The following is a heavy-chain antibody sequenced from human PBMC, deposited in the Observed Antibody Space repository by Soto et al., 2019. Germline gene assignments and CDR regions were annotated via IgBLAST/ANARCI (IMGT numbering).Heavy chain of an antibody. CDR2: IKQDGSEK. D-gene: IGHD3-22*01. V-gene: IGHV3-7*05. CDR1: GFTFSSYW. Sequence: GSLRLSCAASGFTFSSYWMSWVRQAPGKGLEWVANIKQDGSEKYYVDSVKGRFTISRDNAKNSLYLQMNSLRAEDTAVYYCARNYYDSSGDFDYWGQGTLVTVSS. J-gene: IGHJ4*02. CDR3: ARNYYDSSGDFDY.